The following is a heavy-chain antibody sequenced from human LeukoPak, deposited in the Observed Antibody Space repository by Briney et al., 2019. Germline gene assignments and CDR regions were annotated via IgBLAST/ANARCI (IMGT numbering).Heavy chain of an antibody. CDR2: IYASGST. CDR1: GGSISSSSYY. Sequence: SETLSLTCTVSGGSISSSSYYWSWIRQPAGKGLEWIGRIYASGSTNYNPSLKSRVTISVDTSKNQFSLKLSSVTAADTAVYYCVRPSTYYYDSSGHGAFDIWGQGTMVTVSS. J-gene: IGHJ3*02. D-gene: IGHD3-22*01. V-gene: IGHV4-61*02. CDR3: VRPSTYYYDSSGHGAFDI.